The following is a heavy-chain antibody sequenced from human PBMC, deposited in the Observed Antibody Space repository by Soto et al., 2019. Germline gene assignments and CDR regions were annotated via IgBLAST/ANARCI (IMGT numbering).Heavy chain of an antibody. CDR1: GGSFSGYY. D-gene: IGHD6-13*01. J-gene: IGHJ6*02. V-gene: IGHV4-34*01. CDR3: ARLSSSWYGHYYYGMDV. CDR2: INHSGST. Sequence: SETLSLTCAVYGGSFSGYYWSWIRQPPGKGLEWIGEINHSGSTNYNPSLKSRVTISVDTSKNQFPLKLSSVTAADTAVYYCARLSSSWYGHYYYGMDVWGQGTTVTVSS.